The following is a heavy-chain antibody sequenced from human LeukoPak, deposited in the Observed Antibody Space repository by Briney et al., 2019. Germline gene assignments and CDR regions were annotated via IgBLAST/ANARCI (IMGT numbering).Heavy chain of an antibody. CDR1: GFTVSTNY. V-gene: IGHV3-53*01. CDR2: SYTGGST. D-gene: IGHD5-18*01. J-gene: IGHJ6*03. Sequence: GGSLRLSCAASGFTVSTNYMNWVRQAPGKGLEWVSVSYTGGSTYYADSVKGRFTISRDNSKNTLYLQMNSLRAEDTAVYYCARDKEGYTLGHHYYYMDVWGKGTTVTVSS. CDR3: ARDKEGYTLGHHYYYMDV.